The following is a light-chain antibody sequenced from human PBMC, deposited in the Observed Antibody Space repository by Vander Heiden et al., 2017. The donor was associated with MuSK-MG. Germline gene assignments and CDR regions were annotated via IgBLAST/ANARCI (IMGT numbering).Light chain of an antibody. CDR2: GAS. J-gene: IGKJ2*01. V-gene: IGKV3-20*01. Sequence: EIVLTQSPGTLSLSPGERATLSCRASQSVSSSYLAWYQQKPGQAPRLLIYGASSRATGIPDRFSGSGSGTDFTITISRLEPEDFAVYHCKQYGSSQYTFGQGTKLEIK. CDR3: KQYGSSQYT. CDR1: QSVSSSY.